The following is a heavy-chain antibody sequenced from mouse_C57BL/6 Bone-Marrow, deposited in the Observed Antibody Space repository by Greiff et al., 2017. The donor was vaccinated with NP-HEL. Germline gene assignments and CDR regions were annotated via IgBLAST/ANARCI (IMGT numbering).Heavy chain of an antibody. V-gene: IGHV5-6*01. Sequence: EVKLVESGGDLVKPGGSLKLSCAASGFTFSSYGMSWVRQTPDKRLEWVANISSGGSYTYYPDSVKGRFTISRVNAKNTLYLQMSSLKSEDTAMYYCARHYYSNYFDYWGQGTTLTVSS. D-gene: IGHD2-5*01. CDR2: ISSGGSYT. CDR3: ARHYYSNYFDY. J-gene: IGHJ2*01. CDR1: GFTFSSYG.